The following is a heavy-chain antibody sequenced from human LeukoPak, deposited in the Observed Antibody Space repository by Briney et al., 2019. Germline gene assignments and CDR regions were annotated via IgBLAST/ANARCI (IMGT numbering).Heavy chain of an antibody. Sequence: SETLSLTCTVSGGSISSYYWSWIRQPPGKGLEWIGSIYHSGSTYYNPSLKSRVTISVDTSKNQFSLKLSSVTAADTAVYYCARLGDSSGWYYYYYMDVWGKGTTVTVSS. CDR2: IYHSGST. J-gene: IGHJ6*03. V-gene: IGHV4-59*08. D-gene: IGHD6-19*01. CDR1: GGSISSYY. CDR3: ARLGDSSGWYYYYYMDV.